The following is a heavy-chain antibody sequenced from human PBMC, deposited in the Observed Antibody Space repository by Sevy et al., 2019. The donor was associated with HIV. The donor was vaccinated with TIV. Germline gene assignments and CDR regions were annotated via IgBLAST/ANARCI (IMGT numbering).Heavy chain of an antibody. D-gene: IGHD3-10*01. V-gene: IGHV6-1*01. CDR3: ARESRWFFFHFDY. CDR1: GDSVSTYSAA. Sequence: SQTLSLTCAISGDSVSTYSAAWNWIRQSPSRGLEWLGRTYHKSKWYNDYALSVKSRISINPDTPKNQISLQLNSVTPEDTAVYYCARESRWFFFHFDYWGQGTLVTVSS. J-gene: IGHJ4*02. CDR2: TYHKSKWYN.